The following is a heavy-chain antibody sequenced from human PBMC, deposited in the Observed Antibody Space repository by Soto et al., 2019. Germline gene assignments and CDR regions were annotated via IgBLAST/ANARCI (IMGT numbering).Heavy chain of an antibody. D-gene: IGHD3-3*01. V-gene: IGHV3-53*02. J-gene: IGHJ4*02. CDR2: IYSGGST. CDR1: GFTVSSNY. CDR3: ARGGYDFWSGYYPYFDY. Sequence: EVQLVETGGGLIQPGGSLRLSCAASGFTVSSNYMSWVRQAPGEGLEWVSVIYSGGSTYYADSVKGRFTISRDNSKNTLYLQMNSLRAEDTAVYYCARGGYDFWSGYYPYFDYWGRGTLVTVSS.